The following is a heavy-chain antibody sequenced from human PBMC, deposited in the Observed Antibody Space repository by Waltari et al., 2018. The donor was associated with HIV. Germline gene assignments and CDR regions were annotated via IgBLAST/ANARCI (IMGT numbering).Heavy chain of an antibody. V-gene: IGHV1-24*01. CDR3: ATGGGTTSIQLYDLDV. CDR1: GYTLTAFT. CDR2: FDPEDDET. D-gene: IGHD1-26*01. Sequence: QVQLIQSGAEVKKPGAPVKVSCKAFGYTLTAFTMHWVRQAPGKGLEWMGGFDPEDDETIYAQKFQGRVTMTEDTSTDSAYMELSSLTSEDTAVYYCATGGGTTSIQLYDLDVWGQGTTVTVSS. J-gene: IGHJ6*02.